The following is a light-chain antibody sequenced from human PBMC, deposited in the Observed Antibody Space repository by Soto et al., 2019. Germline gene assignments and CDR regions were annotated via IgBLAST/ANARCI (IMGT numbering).Light chain of an antibody. J-gene: IGKJ1*01. V-gene: IGKV1-5*03. CDR3: QQYNTYWT. CDR2: KAS. CDR1: QSISSW. Sequence: DIQMTQSPSTLSASGGDRVTITCRASQSISSWLAWYQQKPGKAPKILIYKASSLESGVPSRFSGSGSGTEFTLTISSLQPGDFATYYCQQYNTYWTLGQGTKVDIK.